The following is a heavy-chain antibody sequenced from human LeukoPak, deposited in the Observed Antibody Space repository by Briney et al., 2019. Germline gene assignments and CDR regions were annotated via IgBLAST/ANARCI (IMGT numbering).Heavy chain of an antibody. CDR1: GFTITNNY. CDR3: AKYGGALGYCSSTSCSDY. Sequence: GGSLRLSCATSGFTITNNYMSWVRQAPGKGLEWVSIIYSGGSTYYADSVKGRFTISRDNSKNTLYLQMNSLRAEDTAVYYCAKYGGALGYCSSTSCSDYWGQGTLVTVSS. J-gene: IGHJ4*02. D-gene: IGHD2-2*01. CDR2: IYSGGST. V-gene: IGHV3-53*01.